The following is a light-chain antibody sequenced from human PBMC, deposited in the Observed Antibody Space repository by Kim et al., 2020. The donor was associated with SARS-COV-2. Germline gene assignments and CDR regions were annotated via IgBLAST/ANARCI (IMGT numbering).Light chain of an antibody. CDR2: AAS. Sequence: DIQMTQSPSSLSASVGDRVTITCRASQSISSYLNWYQQKPGKAPKLLIYAASSLQSEVPSRFSGSGSGTDFTLTISSLQPEDFATYYCQQSSSITLTFGGVTKVEIK. CDR3: QQSSSITLT. CDR1: QSISSY. J-gene: IGKJ4*01. V-gene: IGKV1-39*01.